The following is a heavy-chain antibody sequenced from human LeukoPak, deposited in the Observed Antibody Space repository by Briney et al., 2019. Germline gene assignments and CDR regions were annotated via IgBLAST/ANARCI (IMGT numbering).Heavy chain of an antibody. D-gene: IGHD5-24*01. CDR2: IIPIFGTA. CDR1: GGTFISYA. V-gene: IGHV1-69*01. Sequence: GASVKVSCKASGGTFISYAISWVRQAPGQGLEWMGGIIPIFGTANYAQKFQGRVTITADESTSTAYMELSSLRSEDTAVYCCARDSEMATMLHIWGQGTMVTVSS. CDR3: ARDSEMATMLHI. J-gene: IGHJ3*02.